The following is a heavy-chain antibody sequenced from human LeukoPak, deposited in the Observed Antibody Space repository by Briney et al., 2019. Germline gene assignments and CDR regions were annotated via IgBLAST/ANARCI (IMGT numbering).Heavy chain of an antibody. D-gene: IGHD6-19*01. J-gene: IGHJ5*02. CDR3: AAQALAGKGNYFDP. CDR1: GFTFSSCA. V-gene: IGHV3-23*01. Sequence: PGGSLRLSCAASGFTFSSCAMSWVRQAPGKGLEWVSTIGGSGGTTYYTYYADSVKGRFTISRDNSKNTLYLQMNSLRAEDTAVYYCAAQALAGKGNYFDPWGQGTLVTVSS. CDR2: IGGSGGTTYYT.